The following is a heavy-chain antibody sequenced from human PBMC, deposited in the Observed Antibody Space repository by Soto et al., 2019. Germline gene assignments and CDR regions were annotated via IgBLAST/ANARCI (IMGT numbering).Heavy chain of an antibody. V-gene: IGHV4-30-4*01. CDR2: IYYSGST. D-gene: IGHD2-15*01. CDR3: ARGGGSNWFDP. CDR1: GGSISSGDYY. J-gene: IGHJ5*02. Sequence: SETLSLTCTFSGGSISSGDYYWSWIRQPPGKGLEWIGYIYYSGSTYYNPSLKSRVTISVDTSKNQFSLKLSSVTAADTAVYYCARGGGSNWFDPWGQGTLVTVSS.